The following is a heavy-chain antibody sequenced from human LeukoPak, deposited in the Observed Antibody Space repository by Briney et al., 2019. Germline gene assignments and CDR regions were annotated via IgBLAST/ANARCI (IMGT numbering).Heavy chain of an antibody. V-gene: IGHV3-30*02. Sequence: GESLRLSCAASGFTFSNYGMHWVRQAPGKGLEWVAFIRHDGSEEFYPDSVRGRFTISRDNSKNTVYLQMNSLRAEDTALYYCAKDRGRGYCSGGSCLLIDWGQGTLVTVSS. CDR2: IRHDGSEE. CDR3: AKDRGRGYCSGGSCLLID. D-gene: IGHD2-15*01. J-gene: IGHJ4*02. CDR1: GFTFSNYG.